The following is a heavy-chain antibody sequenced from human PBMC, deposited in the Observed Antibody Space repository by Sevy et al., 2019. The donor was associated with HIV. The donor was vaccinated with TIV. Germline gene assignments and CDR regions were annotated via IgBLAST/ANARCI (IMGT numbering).Heavy chain of an antibody. Sequence: SETLSLTCSVSGGSISSYFWTWVRQSPGKGLEWIANIFFTGNTDYSPPLKSRVTLSLDTSKSQFSLTLKSVTAADTAIYFCARDSTTRSRVLDYWGQGTLVTVSS. CDR3: ARDSTTRSRVLDY. CDR2: IFFTGNT. D-gene: IGHD1-1*01. CDR1: GGSISSYF. V-gene: IGHV4-59*01. J-gene: IGHJ4*02.